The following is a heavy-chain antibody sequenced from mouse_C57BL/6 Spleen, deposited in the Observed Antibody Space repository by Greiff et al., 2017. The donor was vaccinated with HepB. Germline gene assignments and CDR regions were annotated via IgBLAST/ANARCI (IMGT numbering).Heavy chain of an antibody. CDR2: IWTGGGT. CDR3: ARKGLAGDYYGSSYEWYFDV. Sequence: QVQLKESGPGLVAPSQSLSITCTVSGFSLTSYAISWVRQPPGKGLEWLGVIWTGGGTNYNSALKSRLSISKDNSKSQVFLKMNSLQTDDTARYYCARKGLAGDYYGSSYEWYFDVWGTGTTVTVSS. J-gene: IGHJ1*03. V-gene: IGHV2-9-1*01. D-gene: IGHD1-1*01. CDR1: GFSLTSYA.